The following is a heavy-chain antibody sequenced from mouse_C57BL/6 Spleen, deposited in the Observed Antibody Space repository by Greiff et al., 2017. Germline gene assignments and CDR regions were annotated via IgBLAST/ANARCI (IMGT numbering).Heavy chain of an antibody. J-gene: IGHJ3*01. V-gene: IGHV1-55*01. CDR1: GYTFTSYW. Sequence: QVQLQQPGAELVKPGASVKMSCKASGYTFTSYWITWVKQRPGQGLEWIGDIYPGSGSTNYNEKFKSKATLTVATASSTAYMQLSSLTSEDSAVYDCARRDGYLFAYWGQGTLVTVSA. CDR3: ARRDGYLFAY. D-gene: IGHD2-3*01. CDR2: IYPGSGST.